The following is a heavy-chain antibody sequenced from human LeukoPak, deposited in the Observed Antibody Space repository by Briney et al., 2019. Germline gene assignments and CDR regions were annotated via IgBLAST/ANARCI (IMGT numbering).Heavy chain of an antibody. V-gene: IGHV1-24*01. CDR1: GYTLRELS. CDR2: FDPEDGES. D-gene: IGHD2/OR15-2a*01. CDR3: ATGRCNTSSCYYYYMDV. Sequence: GASVKVSCKVSGYTLRELSMHWVRQAPAKGLQWMGVFDPEDGESIIAQKFQGRLTMTEDTSTDTAYMELSSLTSEDTAMYYCATGRCNTSSCYYYYMDVWGKGTTVTVSS. J-gene: IGHJ6*03.